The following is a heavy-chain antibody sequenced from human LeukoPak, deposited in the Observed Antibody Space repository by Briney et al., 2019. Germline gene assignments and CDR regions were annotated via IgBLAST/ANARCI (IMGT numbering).Heavy chain of an antibody. CDR2: TYHWSKWFN. CDR1: GDSVTSGI. D-gene: IGHD3-16*01. CDR3: ARDLHGSRGEFDY. V-gene: IGHV6-1*01. J-gene: IGHJ4*02. Sequence: SQTLSLTCAISGDSVTSGIWNWIRQSPSRGLEWLGRTYHWSKWFNDYAVSVESRMTINADTSRHQFSLQPNSVTPEDTAVYYCARDLHGSRGEFDYWGQGTLVTVSS.